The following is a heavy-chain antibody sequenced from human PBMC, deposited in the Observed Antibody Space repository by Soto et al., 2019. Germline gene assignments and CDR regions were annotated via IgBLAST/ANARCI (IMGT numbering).Heavy chain of an antibody. CDR2: IIPIFGTA. CDR3: ARDTGTTERIVDYYGMDV. Sequence: QVQLVQSGAEVKKPGSSVKVSCKASGGTFSSYAISWVRQAPGQGLEWMGGIIPIFGTANYAQKFQGRVTITADESTSTAYMELSSLRSEDTAEYYCARDTGTTERIVDYYGMDVWGQGTTVTVSS. CDR1: GGTFSSYA. D-gene: IGHD1-7*01. V-gene: IGHV1-69*01. J-gene: IGHJ6*02.